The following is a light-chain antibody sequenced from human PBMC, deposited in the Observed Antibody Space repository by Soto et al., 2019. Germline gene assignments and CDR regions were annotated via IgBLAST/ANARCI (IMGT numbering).Light chain of an antibody. V-gene: IGKV3-20*01. CDR3: QQYGSSPLT. J-gene: IGKJ4*01. CDR1: QYINTS. Sequence: EIVLTQSPATLASFPGDRVTLSCRASQYINTSLAWYQHRPGQAPRLLIYDTSNRATGIPARFSGSGSGTDFTLTISRLEPEDFAVYYCQQYGSSPLTFGGGTKVDIK. CDR2: DTS.